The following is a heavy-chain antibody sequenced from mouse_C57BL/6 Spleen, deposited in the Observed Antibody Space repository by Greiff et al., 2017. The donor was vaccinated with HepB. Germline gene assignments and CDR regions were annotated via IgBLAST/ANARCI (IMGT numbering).Heavy chain of an antibody. CDR2: ISYDGSN. CDR1: GYSITSGYY. J-gene: IGHJ3*01. V-gene: IGHV3-6*01. Sequence: EVKLQESGPGLVKPSQSLSLTCSVTGYSITSGYYWNWIRQFPGNKLEWMGYISYDGSNNYNPSLKNRISITRDTSKNQFFLKLNSVTTEDTATYYCARGSTMVTPFAYWGQGTLVTVSA. D-gene: IGHD2-2*01. CDR3: ARGSTMVTPFAY.